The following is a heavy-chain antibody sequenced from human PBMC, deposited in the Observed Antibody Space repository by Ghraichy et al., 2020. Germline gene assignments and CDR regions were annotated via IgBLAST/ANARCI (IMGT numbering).Heavy chain of an antibody. CDR1: GYTFTGHY. V-gene: IGHV1-2*02. J-gene: IGHJ4*02. CDR2: INPNTGGT. CDR3: SKANLGAAYYFDY. D-gene: IGHD1-26*01. Sequence: ASVKVSCKASGYTFTGHYMHWVRQAPGQGLEWMGWINPNTGGTNYAQKFQCRVTMVRDTSVSTAYMDLSMLTSDDTAVYYCSKANLGAAYYFDYWGQGTLVPVSS.